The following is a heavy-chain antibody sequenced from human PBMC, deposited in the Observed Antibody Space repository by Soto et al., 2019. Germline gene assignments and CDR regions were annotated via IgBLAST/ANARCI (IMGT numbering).Heavy chain of an antibody. CDR3: ARGGYCSGGSCYNNWFDP. D-gene: IGHD2-15*01. CDR2: MKPNSGNT. J-gene: IGHJ5*02. Sequence: QVQLVQSGAEVKKPGASVKVSCKASGYTFTSYDINWVRQATGQGLEWMGWMKPNSGNTGNAQKFLGRVTMTRNTSISTAYMELSRLRSEDTAVYYCARGGYCSGGSCYNNWFDPWGQGTLVTVSS. CDR1: GYTFTSYD. V-gene: IGHV1-8*01.